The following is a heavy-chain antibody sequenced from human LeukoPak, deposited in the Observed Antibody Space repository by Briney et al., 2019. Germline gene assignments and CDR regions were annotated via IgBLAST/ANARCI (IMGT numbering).Heavy chain of an antibody. CDR1: GGSISSYY. CDR3: ARDNGPAIPGIVAGIFDY. J-gene: IGHJ4*02. CDR2: IYYSGST. D-gene: IGHD6-13*01. V-gene: IGHV4-59*01. Sequence: SETLSLTCTVSGGSISSYYWSWIRQPPGKGLEWIGYIYYSGSTNYNPSLKSRVTISVDTSKNQFSLKLSSVTAADTAVYYCARDNGPAIPGIVAGIFDYWGQGTLVTVSS.